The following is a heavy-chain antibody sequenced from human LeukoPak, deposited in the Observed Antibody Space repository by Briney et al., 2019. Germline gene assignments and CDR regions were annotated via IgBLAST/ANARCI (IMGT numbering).Heavy chain of an antibody. CDR3: AIELRRDGDSVKRP. Sequence: PSETLSLACTVSGGSISSSSYYWGWIHQPPGKGLEWIGTIYYNGATQYSPSLKSRVTISIDTSKNQFSLKLSSVTAADTAVYYCAIELRRDGDSVKRPWGQGTLVTVSS. D-gene: IGHD3-16*01. CDR2: IYYNGAT. CDR1: GGSISSSSYY. J-gene: IGHJ5*02. V-gene: IGHV4-39*01.